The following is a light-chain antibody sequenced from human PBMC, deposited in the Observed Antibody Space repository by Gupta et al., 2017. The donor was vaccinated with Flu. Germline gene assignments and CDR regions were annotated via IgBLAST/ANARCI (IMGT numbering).Light chain of an antibody. CDR2: EVS. CDR1: SRDVGGYDY. CDR3: SSYTSSSTYV. Sequence: QSALTQPASVSGSPGQSITISCTGTSRDVGGYDYVPWYQQHPCKAPKLIIFEVSNRPSGVSTRFSGSKSGHTASLTISGLQAEDEADYYCSSYTSSSTYVFGTGTKVTVL. J-gene: IGLJ1*01. V-gene: IGLV2-14*01.